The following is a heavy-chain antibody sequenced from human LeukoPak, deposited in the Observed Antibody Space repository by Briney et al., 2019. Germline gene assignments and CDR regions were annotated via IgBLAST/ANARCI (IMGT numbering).Heavy chain of an antibody. CDR1: GFIFSSHW. CDR2: IDQDGSEK. Sequence: PGGSLRLSCAASGFIFSSHWMSWVRQAPGKGLEWVANIDQDGSEKYYLDSVKGRFTISRDNTKNSLYLQMNSLRDEDTAVYYCARAWNSGSPYEWGQGTLVTVSS. CDR3: ARAWNSGSPYE. V-gene: IGHV3-7*01. D-gene: IGHD3-10*01. J-gene: IGHJ4*02.